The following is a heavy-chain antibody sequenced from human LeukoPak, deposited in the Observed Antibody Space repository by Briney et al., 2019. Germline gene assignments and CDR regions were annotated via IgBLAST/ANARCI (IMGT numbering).Heavy chain of an antibody. CDR1: GGSISSYY. D-gene: IGHD6-19*01. J-gene: IGHJ4*02. CDR3: ARSYSSGWTFDY. CDR2: MYYSGST. V-gene: IGHV4-59*08. Sequence: SETLSLTCTVSGGSISSYYGSWIRQPPGKGLEWIGYMYYSGSTNYNPSLKSRVTISVDTSKNQFSLKLSSVTAADTAVYYCARSYSSGWTFDYWGQGTLVTVSS.